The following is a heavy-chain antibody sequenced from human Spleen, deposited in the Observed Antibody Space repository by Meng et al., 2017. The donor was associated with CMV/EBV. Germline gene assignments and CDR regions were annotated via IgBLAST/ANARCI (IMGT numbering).Heavy chain of an antibody. J-gene: IGHJ4*02. CDR1: GYTFSGYY. Sequence: ASVKVSCKASGYTFSGYYIHWVRQAPGQGLEWVGCINPDSGGTDYAQKFQGRVIMTRDTSIKTAYMELSRLRSDDSAVYYCARDRQVGVQRRPTLPNFWSQGTLVTVSS. D-gene: IGHD3-16*01. CDR2: INPDSGGT. CDR3: ARDRQVGVQRRPTLPNF. V-gene: IGHV1-2*02.